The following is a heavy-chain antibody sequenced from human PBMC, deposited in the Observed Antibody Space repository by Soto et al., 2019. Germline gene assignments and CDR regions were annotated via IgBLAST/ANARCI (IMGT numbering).Heavy chain of an antibody. CDR3: ARDRGTIFGVVIDYYYYYGMDV. Sequence: ASVKVSCKASGYTFTSYYMHWVRQAPGQGLEWMGIINPSGGSTSYAQKYQGRVTMTKDTSTSTVYMELSSLRSGDTAVYYCARDRGTIFGVVIDYYYYYGMDVWGQGTTVTVSS. CDR1: GYTFTSYY. CDR2: INPSGGST. V-gene: IGHV1-46*01. J-gene: IGHJ6*02. D-gene: IGHD3-3*01.